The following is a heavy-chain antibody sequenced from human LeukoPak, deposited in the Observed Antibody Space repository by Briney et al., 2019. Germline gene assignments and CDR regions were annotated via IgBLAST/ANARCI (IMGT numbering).Heavy chain of an antibody. CDR2: ISGSGGST. CDR1: GFTFSSYA. J-gene: IGHJ1*01. Sequence: GGSLRLSCAASGFTFSSYAMSWVRQAPGKGLEWVSAISGSGGSTYYADSVKGRFTISRDNSKNMLYLQMNSLRAEDTAVYYCAKDLSSSWYTEYFQHWGQGTLVTVSS. D-gene: IGHD6-13*01. CDR3: AKDLSSSWYTEYFQH. V-gene: IGHV3-23*01.